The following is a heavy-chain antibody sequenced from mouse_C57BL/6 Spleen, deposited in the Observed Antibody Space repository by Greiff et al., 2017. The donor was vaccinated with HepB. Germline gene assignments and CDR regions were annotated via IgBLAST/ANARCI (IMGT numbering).Heavy chain of an antibody. Sequence: VQLQQSGPELVRPGVSVKISCKGSGYTFTDYAMHWVKESHAKSLEWIGVISNYYGDASYNQKFKDKATMTVYKSSNTAYMELARLTSEDSAVYSCARYDYGYFDYWGQGTTLTVSS. CDR3: ARYDYGYFDY. D-gene: IGHD2-4*01. CDR2: ISNYYGDA. V-gene: IGHV1-67*01. CDR1: GYTFTDYA. J-gene: IGHJ2*01.